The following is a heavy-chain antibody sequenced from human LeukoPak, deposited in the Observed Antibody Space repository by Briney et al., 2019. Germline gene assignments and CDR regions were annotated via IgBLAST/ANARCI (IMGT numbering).Heavy chain of an antibody. V-gene: IGHV3-33*01. CDR3: ARARTTRGFDY. D-gene: IGHD4-17*01. J-gene: IGHJ4*02. Sequence: GGSLRLSCAASGFTFNSYGIHWVRQAPGKGLEWVAFIWYDGSNKYYADSVKGRFTISRDNSKNTLYLQMNSLRAEDTAAYYCARARTTRGFDYWGQGTLVTVSS. CDR1: GFTFNSYG. CDR2: IWYDGSNK.